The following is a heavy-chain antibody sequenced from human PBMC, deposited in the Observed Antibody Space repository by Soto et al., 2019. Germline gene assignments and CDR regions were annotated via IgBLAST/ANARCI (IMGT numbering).Heavy chain of an antibody. D-gene: IGHD6-19*01. J-gene: IGHJ4*02. CDR1: GFTFSSYA. CDR2: ISYDGSNK. Sequence: QVQLVESGGGVVQPGRSLRLSCAASGFTFSSYAMHWVRQAPGKGLEWVAVISYDGSNKYYADSVKGRFTISSDNSKNTLYLQMNSLRAEDTAVYYCARVSGAEDYWGQGTLVTVSS. V-gene: IGHV3-30-3*01. CDR3: ARVSGAEDY.